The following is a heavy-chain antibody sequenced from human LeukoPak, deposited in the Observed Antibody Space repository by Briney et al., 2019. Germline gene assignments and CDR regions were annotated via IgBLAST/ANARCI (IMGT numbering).Heavy chain of an antibody. Sequence: ASVKVSCKAPGYTFTGYYVHWVRQAPGQGLEWMGWTNPNSGGTNYAQKFQGRVTMTRDTSISTAYMELSRLRSDDTAVYYCARGIGYRTPSDYWGQGTLVTVSS. CDR1: GYTFTGYY. D-gene: IGHD5-24*01. CDR2: TNPNSGGT. J-gene: IGHJ4*02. CDR3: ARGIGYRTPSDY. V-gene: IGHV1-2*02.